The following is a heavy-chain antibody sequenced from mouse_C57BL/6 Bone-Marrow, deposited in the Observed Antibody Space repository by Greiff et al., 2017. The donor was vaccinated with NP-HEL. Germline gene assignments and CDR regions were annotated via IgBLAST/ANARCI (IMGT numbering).Heavy chain of an antibody. Sequence: QVQLQQPGAELVKPGASVQMSCKASGYTFTSYWITWVKQRPGQGLEWIGDIYPGSGSTNYNEKFKSKATLPVDTSSSTAYMQLSSLTSEDSAVYYCARAYYDYDRDYWGQGTTLTVSS. CDR1: GYTFTSYW. CDR2: IYPGSGST. CDR3: ARAYYDYDRDY. V-gene: IGHV1-55*01. D-gene: IGHD2-4*01. J-gene: IGHJ2*01.